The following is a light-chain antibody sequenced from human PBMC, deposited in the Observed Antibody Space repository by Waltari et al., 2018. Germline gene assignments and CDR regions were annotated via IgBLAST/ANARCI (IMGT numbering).Light chain of an antibody. V-gene: IGKV1-5*03. CDR3: QQYNSFST. CDR1: QSVLSW. Sequence: DIQMTQSPSTVSASVRDRVTITCRASQSVLSWLAWYQQKPGKAPKLLIYKASSLESGVPSRFSGSGSGTEFTLTISSLQPDDSATYYCQQYNSFSTFGQGTKVEIK. J-gene: IGKJ1*01. CDR2: KAS.